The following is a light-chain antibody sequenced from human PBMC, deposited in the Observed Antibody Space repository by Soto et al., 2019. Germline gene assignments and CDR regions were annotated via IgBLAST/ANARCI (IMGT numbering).Light chain of an antibody. Sequence: DIAMTHSPDSLIVPLXVRATLSRXXXXSVDSTYLAWYQQKPDQSPRLLIYATSTRAAGIPDRFSGSGSGTDFTLTISRLEPDDVAVYYCQQYDTSPPMYTSGQGTKVDIK. CDR2: ATS. CDR1: XSVDSTY. J-gene: IGKJ2*01. V-gene: IGKV3-20*01. CDR3: QQYDTSPPMYT.